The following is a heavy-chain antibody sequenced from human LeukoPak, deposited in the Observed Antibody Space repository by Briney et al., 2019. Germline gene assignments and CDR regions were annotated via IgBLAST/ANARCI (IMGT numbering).Heavy chain of an antibody. V-gene: IGHV3-74*01. CDR3: ARVGPVYSSSWQIGYYYYYGMDV. CDR1: GFTFSSYW. Sequence: GGSLRLSCAASGFTFSSYWMHWVRQAPGKGLVWVSRINSDGSSTSYADSVKGRFTISRDNAKNTLYLQMNSLRAEDTAVYYCARVGPVYSSSWQIGYYYYYGMDVWGQGTTVTVSS. CDR2: INSDGSST. J-gene: IGHJ6*02. D-gene: IGHD6-13*01.